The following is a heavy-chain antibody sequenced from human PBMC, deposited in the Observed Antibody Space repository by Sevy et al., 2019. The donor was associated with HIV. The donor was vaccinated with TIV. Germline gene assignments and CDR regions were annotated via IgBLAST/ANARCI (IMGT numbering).Heavy chain of an antibody. Sequence: ASLKVSCKASGYNFVYYGISWLRQAPGQGLEWMGWISPYNDNTFYADNFQGTVTLTTDTSTTTVYMEILSLTSDDTAIYFCARLNGNYFDYWGQGTLVTVSS. CDR1: GYNFVYYG. J-gene: IGHJ4*02. CDR2: ISPYNDNT. V-gene: IGHV1-18*01. D-gene: IGHD1-26*01. CDR3: ARLNGNYFDY.